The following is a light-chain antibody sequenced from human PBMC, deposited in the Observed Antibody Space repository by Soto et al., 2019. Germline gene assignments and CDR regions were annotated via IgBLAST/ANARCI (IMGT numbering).Light chain of an antibody. CDR2: DAS. J-gene: IGKJ1*01. V-gene: IGKV1-5*01. CDR1: QSVGTW. Sequence: DIQMTQSPSTLSASVGDRVTITCRASQSVGTWLAWYQQKPGKAPELLISDASNLESGVPSRFDGSGSGTEFTLTISSLLPDDFATYYCQQYNTDSSWAFGQGTKVEIK. CDR3: QQYNTDSSWA.